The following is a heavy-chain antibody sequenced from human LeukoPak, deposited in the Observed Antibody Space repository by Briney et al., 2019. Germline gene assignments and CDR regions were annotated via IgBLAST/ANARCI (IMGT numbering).Heavy chain of an antibody. CDR2: INTNTGNP. D-gene: IGHD3-10*01. V-gene: IGHV7-4-1*02. CDR3: ARDTSGTVDY. CDR1: GYTFSTYP. J-gene: IGHJ4*02. Sequence: ASVKVSCKASGYTFSTYPMNWVRQAPGQGLEWMGWINTNTGNPTYAQGFTGRFVFSLDTSVSTAYLQISSLRAEDTAVCYCARDTSGTVDYWGQGTLVTVSS.